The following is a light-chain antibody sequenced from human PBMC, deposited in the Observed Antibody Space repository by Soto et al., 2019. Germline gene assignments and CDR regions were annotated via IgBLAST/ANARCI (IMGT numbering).Light chain of an antibody. CDR2: EGS. V-gene: IGLV2-23*01. CDR1: RTDVGSYNL. Sequence: QSALTQPASVSGSPGQSITISCTGTRTDVGSYNLVSWYQQHPGKAPKLMIYEGSRRSSGVSNRFSGSKSGNTASLTISGLQAEDEADYYCCSYGGSSSDVFGTGTKLTVL. CDR3: CSYGGSSSDV. J-gene: IGLJ1*01.